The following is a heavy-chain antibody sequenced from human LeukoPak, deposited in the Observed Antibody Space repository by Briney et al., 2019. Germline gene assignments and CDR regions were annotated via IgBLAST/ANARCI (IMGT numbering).Heavy chain of an antibody. CDR2: IKQDGSEK. Sequence: GGSLRLSCAASGFTFSSYWMSWVRQAPGKGLEWVAIIKQDGSEKYYVDSVKGRVTISRDNAKNSLYLQMNSLRAEDTAVYYCARDNNIVVVVAAYYMDVWGKGTTVTVSS. J-gene: IGHJ6*03. CDR3: ARDNNIVVVVAAYYMDV. D-gene: IGHD2-15*01. V-gene: IGHV3-7*01. CDR1: GFTFSSYW.